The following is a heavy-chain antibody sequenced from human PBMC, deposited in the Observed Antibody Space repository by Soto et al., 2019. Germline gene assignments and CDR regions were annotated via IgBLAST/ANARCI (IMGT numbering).Heavy chain of an antibody. V-gene: IGHV3-23*01. CDR1: GFTFSSYA. Sequence: EVQLLESGGGLVQPGGSLRLSCAASGFTFSSYAMSWVRQAPGKGLEWVSAISGSGGSTYYADSVKGRFTISRDNSKHTLYLQMNSLRAEDTAVYYCATSLQPHQLLWENYYYYYGMDVWGQGTTVTVSS. J-gene: IGHJ6*02. CDR3: ATSLQPHQLLWENYYYYYGMDV. D-gene: IGHD2-2*01. CDR2: ISGSGGST.